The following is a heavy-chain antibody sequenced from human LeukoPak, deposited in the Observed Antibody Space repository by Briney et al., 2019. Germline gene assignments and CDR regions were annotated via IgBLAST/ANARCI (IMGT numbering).Heavy chain of an antibody. CDR1: GFTFSSYA. CDR3: ANVDYCSSTSCPHDDAFDI. D-gene: IGHD2-2*01. CDR2: ISGSGGST. Sequence: PGGSLRLSCAASGFTFSSYAMSWVRQAPGKGLEWVSAISGSGGSTYYADSVKGRFTISRDNSKNTLYLQMNSLRAEDTAVYYCANVDYCSSTSCPHDDAFDIWGQGTMVTVSS. V-gene: IGHV3-23*01. J-gene: IGHJ3*02.